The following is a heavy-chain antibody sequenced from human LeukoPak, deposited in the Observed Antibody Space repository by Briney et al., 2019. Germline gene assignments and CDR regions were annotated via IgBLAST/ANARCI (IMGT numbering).Heavy chain of an antibody. Sequence: ASVKVSCKASGYTFTSYGISWVRQAPGQGLEWMGWISAYNGNTNYAQKLQGRGTMTPDTSTSTAYMEPRSLRSDATAVYYCARDVSLDYYGSGSYYGVDYWGQGTLVTVSS. J-gene: IGHJ4*02. D-gene: IGHD3-10*01. CDR3: ARDVSLDYYGSGSYYGVDY. CDR2: ISAYNGNT. V-gene: IGHV1-18*01. CDR1: GYTFTSYG.